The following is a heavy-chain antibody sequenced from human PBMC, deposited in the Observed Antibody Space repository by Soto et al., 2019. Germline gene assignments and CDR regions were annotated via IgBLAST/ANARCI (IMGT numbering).Heavy chain of an antibody. CDR2: IKQDGTKK. J-gene: IGHJ6*03. CDR3: ARGEDRSNPFRYYYYYMDV. Sequence: GGSLRLSCAASGFAFSDYWMSWVRQAPEKGLEWVANIKQDGTKKYYMNSVKDRFTISRDNVKNTLYLQMGSLRAEDMALYYCARGEDRSNPFRYYYYYMDVWGKGTTVTVSS. V-gene: IGHV3-7*01. CDR1: GFAFSDYW. D-gene: IGHD4-4*01.